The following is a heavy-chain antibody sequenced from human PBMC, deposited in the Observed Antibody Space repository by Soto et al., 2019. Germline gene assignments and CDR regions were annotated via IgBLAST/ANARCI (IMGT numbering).Heavy chain of an antibody. D-gene: IGHD3-22*01. V-gene: IGHV3-33*01. CDR1: GFTFSSYG. CDR2: IWYDGINK. Sequence: QAQLVESGGGVVQPGRSLRLSCAASGFTFSSYGMHWVRQAPGKGLEWVAVIWYDGINKYYADSVKGRFTISRDNSKNTLYLQMNNLRAEDTAVYYCARAHSMIVVAAGYWGQGTLVTVSS. CDR3: ARAHSMIVVAAGY. J-gene: IGHJ4*02.